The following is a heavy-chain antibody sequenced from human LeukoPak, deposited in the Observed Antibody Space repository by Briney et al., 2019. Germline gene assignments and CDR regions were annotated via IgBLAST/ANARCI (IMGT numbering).Heavy chain of an antibody. V-gene: IGHV4-30-2*01. D-gene: IGHD3-10*01. CDR1: GGSISSGGYS. Sequence: TSETLSLTCAVSGGSISSGGYSWSWIRQPPGKGLEWIGYIYHSGSTYYNPSLKSRVTISVDRPKNQFSLKLSSVTAADTAVYYCARDSGTFDYWGQGTLVTVSS. CDR2: IYHSGST. J-gene: IGHJ4*02. CDR3: ARDSGTFDY.